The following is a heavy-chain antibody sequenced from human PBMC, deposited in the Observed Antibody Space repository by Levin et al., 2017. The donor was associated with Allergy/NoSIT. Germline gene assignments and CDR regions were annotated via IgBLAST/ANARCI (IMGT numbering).Heavy chain of an antibody. J-gene: IGHJ6*02. CDR1: GFTFSSYA. CDR3: AKPRDYIWGSYPYGMDV. Sequence: LSLTCAASGFTFSSYAMTWVRQAPGKGLEWVSAISGSGGSTYYADSVRGRFTISRDNTKNTLYLQMNSLRADDTAVYYCAKPRDYIWGSYPYGMDVWGQGTTVTVSS. CDR2: ISGSGGST. D-gene: IGHD3-16*01. V-gene: IGHV3-23*01.